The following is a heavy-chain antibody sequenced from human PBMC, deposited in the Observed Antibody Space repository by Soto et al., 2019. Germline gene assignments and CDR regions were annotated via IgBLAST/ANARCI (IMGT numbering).Heavy chain of an antibody. CDR2: IRSKAYGGTT. V-gene: IGHV3-49*03. D-gene: IGHD3-3*01. CDR1: RFTFGDYA. CDR3: TRDIAEWLFPKPGYYYYGMDV. Sequence: LRLACTASRFTFGDYAMSWLLQAPGKELEWVGFIRSKAYGGTTEYAASVKGRFTISRDDSKSIAYLQMNSLKTEDTAVYYCTRDIAEWLFPKPGYYYYGMDVWGQGTTVTVS. J-gene: IGHJ6*02.